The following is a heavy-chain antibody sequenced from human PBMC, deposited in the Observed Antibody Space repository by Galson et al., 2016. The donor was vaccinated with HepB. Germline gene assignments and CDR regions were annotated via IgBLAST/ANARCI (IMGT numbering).Heavy chain of an antibody. Sequence: SLRLSCAASGFTFSSYLMHWVRQSPGKGLVWVSQINSDGTSTSYADSVKGRFTISRDSAKNSLYLQMNGLRDEDTAVYYCARGSTGSDNWFGPWGQGTLVTVSS. CDR3: ARGSTGSDNWFGP. D-gene: IGHD6-19*01. CDR2: INSDGTST. CDR1: GFTFSSYL. V-gene: IGHV3-74*01. J-gene: IGHJ5*02.